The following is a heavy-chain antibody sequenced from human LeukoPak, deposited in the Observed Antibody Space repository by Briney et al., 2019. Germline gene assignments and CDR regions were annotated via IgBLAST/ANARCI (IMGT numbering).Heavy chain of an antibody. CDR3: AKDLSRSYYADHDAFDI. J-gene: IGHJ3*02. CDR1: GFTFDDYG. D-gene: IGHD3-10*01. V-gene: IGHV3-23*01. Sequence: GGSLRLSCAASGFTFDDYGMSWVRQAPGKGLEWVSAISGSGGSTYYADSVKGRFTISRDNSKNTLYLQMNSLRAEDTAVYYCAKDLSRSYYADHDAFDIWGQGTMVTVSS. CDR2: ISGSGGST.